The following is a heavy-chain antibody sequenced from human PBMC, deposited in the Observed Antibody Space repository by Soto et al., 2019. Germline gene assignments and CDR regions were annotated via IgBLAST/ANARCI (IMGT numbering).Heavy chain of an antibody. CDR3: TSGPLGAALY. J-gene: IGHJ4*02. D-gene: IGHD6-25*01. Sequence: EVQLVESGGGLVQPGGSLRLSCAASGFTFSSYYMTWVRQAPGKGLEWVANIKEDGSEEFYVDSAKGRFTISRDNAKNSLFLQMDSLRVEDTAVYYCTSGPLGAALYWGQGTLVSVSS. CDR1: GFTFSSYY. V-gene: IGHV3-7*01. CDR2: IKEDGSEE.